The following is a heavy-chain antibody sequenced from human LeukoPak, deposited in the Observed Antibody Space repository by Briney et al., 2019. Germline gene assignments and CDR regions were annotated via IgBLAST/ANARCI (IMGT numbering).Heavy chain of an antibody. CDR3: AGTSYGDLPDY. D-gene: IGHD4-17*01. Sequence: PSETLSLTCAVFGGSFSGYYWNWIRQPPGKGLEWIGEINHSGSTNYNPSLKSRVTISVDTSKNQFSLKLSSVTAADTAVYYCAGTSYGDLPDYWGQGTLVTVSS. CDR1: GGSFSGYY. CDR2: INHSGST. V-gene: IGHV4-34*01. J-gene: IGHJ4*02.